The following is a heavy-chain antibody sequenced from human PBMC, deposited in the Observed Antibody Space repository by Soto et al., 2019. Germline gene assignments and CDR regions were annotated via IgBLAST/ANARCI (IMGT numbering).Heavy chain of an antibody. V-gene: IGHV1-3*01. D-gene: IGHD6-13*01. Sequence: ASVKVSCKSSGYTFSSYAIHWVRQAPGQRLEWMGWINVGNGNTKYSQNFQDRVTITRDTSASTAYMELNSLRAEDTAVYYCARRSSSWYFDYWGQGTLVTVSS. CDR3: ARRSSSWYFDY. CDR2: INVGNGNT. CDR1: GYTFSSYA. J-gene: IGHJ4*02.